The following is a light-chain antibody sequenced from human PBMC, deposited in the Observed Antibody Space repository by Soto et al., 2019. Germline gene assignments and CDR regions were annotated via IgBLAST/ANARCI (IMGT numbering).Light chain of an antibody. V-gene: IGKV3-11*01. CDR2: DAS. CDR1: QSISNY. J-gene: IGKJ4*01. CDR3: QYRCICPPGAT. Sequence: EIVLTQSPVTLSLSPGERATLSCRASQSISNYLAWYQQQHGQPPRLLIYDASNRAATIPVRFSGSGSGTEFSLTIISLQHDDYAAYYCQYRCICPPGATFGLGTKVEIK.